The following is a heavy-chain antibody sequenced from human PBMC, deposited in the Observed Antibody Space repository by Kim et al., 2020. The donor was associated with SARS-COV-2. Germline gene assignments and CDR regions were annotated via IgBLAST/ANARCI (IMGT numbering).Heavy chain of an antibody. Sequence: SVKVSCKASGGTFSSYAISWVRQAPGQGLEWMGGIIPIFGTANYAQKFQGRVTITADESTSTAYMELSSLRSEDTAVYYCARAGLVGANEGSTGAYDYWGQGTLVTVSS. V-gene: IGHV1-69*13. J-gene: IGHJ4*02. CDR2: IIPIFGTA. CDR3: ARAGLVGANEGSTGAYDY. CDR1: GGTFSSYA. D-gene: IGHD1-26*01.